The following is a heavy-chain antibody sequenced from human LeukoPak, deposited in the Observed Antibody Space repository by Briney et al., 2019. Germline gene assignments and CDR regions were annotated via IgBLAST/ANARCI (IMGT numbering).Heavy chain of an antibody. V-gene: IGHV4-4*07. D-gene: IGHD5-12*01. Sequence: SETLSLACTVSGGSISSYYWSWIRQPAGKGLGWIGRFYSGGSTDYNPSLKSRVTMSVDTSKNQFSLKLSSMTAADTAVYHCARVYSGYDLPGSLANYYFAYWGQGTLVTVSS. CDR2: FYSGGST. CDR1: GGSISSYY. J-gene: IGHJ4*02. CDR3: ARVYSGYDLPGSLANYYFAY.